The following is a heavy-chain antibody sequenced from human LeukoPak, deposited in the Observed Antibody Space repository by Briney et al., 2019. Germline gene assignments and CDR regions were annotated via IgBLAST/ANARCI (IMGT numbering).Heavy chain of an antibody. CDR2: IYSGGST. J-gene: IGHJ1*01. CDR3: ARGGVEGGSYPWDFQH. D-gene: IGHD1-26*01. Sequence: GGSLRLSCAASGFTVSSNYMSWVRQAPGKGLEWVSVIYSGGSTYYADSVKGRFTISRHNSKNTLYLQMNSLRAEDTAVYYCARGGVEGGSYPWDFQHWGQGTLVTVSS. V-gene: IGHV3-53*04. CDR1: GFTVSSNY.